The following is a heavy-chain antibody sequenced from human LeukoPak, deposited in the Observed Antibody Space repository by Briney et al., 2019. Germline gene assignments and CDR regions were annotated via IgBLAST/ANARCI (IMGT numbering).Heavy chain of an antibody. J-gene: IGHJ4*02. D-gene: IGHD5-24*01. CDR3: ARGSGDGYNFVY. V-gene: IGHV4-34*01. CDR1: GGSFSGYY. Sequence: PSETLSLTCAVYGGSFSGYYWSWIRQPPGKGLEWIGEINHSGSTNYNPSLKSRVTISVDTSKNQFSLKLSSVTAADTAVYYCARGSGDGYNFVYWGQGTLVTVSS. CDR2: INHSGST.